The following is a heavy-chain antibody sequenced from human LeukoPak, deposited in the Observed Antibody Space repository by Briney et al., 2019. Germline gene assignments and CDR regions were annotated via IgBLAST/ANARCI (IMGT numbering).Heavy chain of an antibody. D-gene: IGHD3-3*01. CDR1: GGSISSSSYY. CDR2: IYYSGST. Sequence: SETLSLTCTVSGGSISSSSYYWGWIRQPPGKGLEWIGSIYYSGSTYYNPSLKSRVTISVDTSKNQFSLKLSSVTAADTAVYYCARHEGFLEDLGRGYFDYWGQGTLVTVSS. V-gene: IGHV4-39*01. J-gene: IGHJ4*02. CDR3: ARHEGFLEDLGRGYFDY.